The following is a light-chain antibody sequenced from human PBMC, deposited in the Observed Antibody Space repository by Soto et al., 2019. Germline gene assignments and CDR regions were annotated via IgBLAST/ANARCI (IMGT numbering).Light chain of an antibody. CDR3: SSYTSSVSVV. V-gene: IGLV2-14*01. Sequence: QSALTQSASVSGSPGQSITISCTGTSSDVRGYNYVSWYQQHPGKAPKLMIYDVSNRPSGVSNRFSGSKSGNTASLTISGLQAEDEANYYCSSYTSSVSVVFGGGTKLTVL. CDR2: DVS. J-gene: IGLJ2*01. CDR1: SSDVRGYNY.